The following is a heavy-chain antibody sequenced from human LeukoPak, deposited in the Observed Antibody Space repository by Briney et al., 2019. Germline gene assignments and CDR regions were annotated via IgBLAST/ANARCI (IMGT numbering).Heavy chain of an antibody. CDR3: ARDSQYYYDSSGYKF. V-gene: IGHV3-30*02. J-gene: IGHJ3*01. D-gene: IGHD3-22*01. Sequence: GGSLRLSCAASGFTFSSYGMHWVRQAPGKGLEWVAFIRYDGSNKYYADSVKGRFTISRDNSKNTLYLQMNSLRAEDTAVYYCARDSQYYYDSSGYKFWGQGTMVTVSS. CDR1: GFTFSSYG. CDR2: IRYDGSNK.